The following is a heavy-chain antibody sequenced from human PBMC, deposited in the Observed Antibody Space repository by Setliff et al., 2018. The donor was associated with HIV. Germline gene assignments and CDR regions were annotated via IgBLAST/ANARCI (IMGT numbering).Heavy chain of an antibody. CDR2: IWPDDSDT. CDR1: GYSFTNYW. J-gene: IGHJ4*02. V-gene: IGHV5-51*01. D-gene: IGHD3-3*01. Sequence: GESLKISCQASGYSFTNYWVGWVRQMPGNGLEWVGLIWPDDSDTIYSPSFPGQVTLSADKSTSTVYLQWSSLKAPDTAMYYCARLSKFYDFWTPDYWGQGTLVTVSS. CDR3: ARLSKFYDFWTPDY.